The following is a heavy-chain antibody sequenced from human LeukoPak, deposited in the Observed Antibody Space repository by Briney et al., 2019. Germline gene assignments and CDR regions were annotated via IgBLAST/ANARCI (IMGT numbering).Heavy chain of an antibody. Sequence: GASVKVSCKASGGTFSSYAISWVRQAPGQGLEWMGRIIPIFGTANYAQKFQGRVTITTDESTSTAYMELSSLRSEDTAVYYCASPYYYDSSGSFEDWGQGTLVTVSS. CDR2: IIPIFGTA. V-gene: IGHV1-69*05. CDR3: ASPYYYDSSGSFED. CDR1: GGTFSSYA. D-gene: IGHD3-22*01. J-gene: IGHJ4*02.